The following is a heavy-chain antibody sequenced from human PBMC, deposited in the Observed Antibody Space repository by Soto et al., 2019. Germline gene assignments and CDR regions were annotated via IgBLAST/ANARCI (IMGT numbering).Heavy chain of an antibody. CDR2: IRSKANSYAT. CDR1: GFTFSGSS. CDR3: TSVRPSPMYV. V-gene: IGHV3-73*01. J-gene: IGHJ6*02. Sequence: PGGSLRLSCAASGFTFSGSSMHWVRQASGKGLEWVGRIRSKANSYATAYAASVKGRFTISRDDSKNTAYLQMNSLKTEDTAVYYCTSVRPSPMYVWGQGTTVTVSS. D-gene: IGHD3-10*01.